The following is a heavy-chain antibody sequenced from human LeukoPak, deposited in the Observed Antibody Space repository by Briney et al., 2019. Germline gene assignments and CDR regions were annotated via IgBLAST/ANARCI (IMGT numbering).Heavy chain of an antibody. CDR1: GFTFNIYA. Sequence: GGSLRLSCAASGFTFNIYAMSWVRLAPGKGLQWVASMCGSAGCTFYADSVKGRFTISRDNSKNTLYLQMNSLRAENTAIYYCARDRPNYHESNGHYYNRDGDHWGQGTLVTVSS. D-gene: IGHD3-22*01. V-gene: IGHV3-23*01. CDR2: MCGSAGCT. CDR3: ARDRPNYHESNGHYYNRDGDH. J-gene: IGHJ5*02.